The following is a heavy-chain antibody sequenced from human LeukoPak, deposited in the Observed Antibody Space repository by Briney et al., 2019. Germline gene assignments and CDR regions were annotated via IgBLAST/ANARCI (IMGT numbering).Heavy chain of an antibody. V-gene: IGHV3-53*01. J-gene: IGHJ4*02. CDR2: IHDGGST. D-gene: IGHD1-14*01. Sequence: GKSLRLSCAASGFTVSSNYMSWVRQAPGKGLEWVSVIHDGGSTYYADSVKGRFTISRDNSKNTLYLQMNSLRAGDTAVYYCARTHPTGYFDYWGRGTLVTVSS. CDR1: GFTVSSNY. CDR3: ARTHPTGYFDY.